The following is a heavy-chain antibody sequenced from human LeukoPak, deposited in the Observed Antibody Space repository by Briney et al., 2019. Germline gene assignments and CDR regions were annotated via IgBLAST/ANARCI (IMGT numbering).Heavy chain of an antibody. D-gene: IGHD6-19*01. CDR3: ARTLVYTNGWYYDF. J-gene: IGHJ4*02. Sequence: GESLKISCESYGYLFTNYWIAWVRQMPEKGLEWMGMIYPGDSETRYSPSFQGQVTISADTSISTAYLQWSSLKASDTAMYFCARTLVYTNGWYYDFWAQGSLVTVSS. CDR1: GYLFTNYW. CDR2: IYPGDSET. V-gene: IGHV5-51*01.